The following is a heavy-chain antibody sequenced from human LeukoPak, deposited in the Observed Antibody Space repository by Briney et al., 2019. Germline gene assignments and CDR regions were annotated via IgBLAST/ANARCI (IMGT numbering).Heavy chain of an antibody. CDR2: INPNSGGT. CDR1: GYTFTGYY. V-gene: IGHV1-2*02. D-gene: IGHD6-13*01. CDR3: ARSIAAAGTDY. Sequence: ASVKVSCKASGYTFTGYYMHWVRQAPGQGLEWVGWINPNSGGTNYAQKFQGRVTMTRDTSIGTAYMELSRLGSDDTAVYYCARSIAAAGTDYWGQGTLVTVSS. J-gene: IGHJ4*02.